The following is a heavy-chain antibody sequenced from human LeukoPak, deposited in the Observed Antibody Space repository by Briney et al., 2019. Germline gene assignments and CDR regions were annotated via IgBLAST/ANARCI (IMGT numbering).Heavy chain of an antibody. Sequence: PGGSLRLSCAASGFTFSNYAIYWVRQAPGKGLEWVSAISGRGDNTYYADSVKGRFTISRDNSKNTLSLQMNSLRAEDTDVYYCAKEDYASSGFAFDCWGQGTLVTVSS. J-gene: IGHJ4*02. CDR2: ISGRGDNT. V-gene: IGHV3-23*01. CDR1: GFTFSNYA. CDR3: AKEDYASSGFAFDC. D-gene: IGHD3-22*01.